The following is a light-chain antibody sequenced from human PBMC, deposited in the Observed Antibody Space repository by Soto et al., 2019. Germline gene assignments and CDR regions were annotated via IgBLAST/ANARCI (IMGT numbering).Light chain of an antibody. V-gene: IGLV2-11*01. CDR3: CSYAGMSSYV. CDR2: DVS. J-gene: IGLJ1*01. Sequence: QSALTQPRSVSGSPGQSVTISCTGTSSNVGGYNFVSWYQQYPGKAPTLILYDVSKRPSRVPDRFSGSKSGNTASLTIAGLKAEDEADYYCCSYAGMSSYVFGSGTKVTVL. CDR1: SSNVGGYNF.